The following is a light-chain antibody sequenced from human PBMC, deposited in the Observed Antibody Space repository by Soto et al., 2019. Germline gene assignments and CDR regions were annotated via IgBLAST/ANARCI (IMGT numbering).Light chain of an antibody. Sequence: EIVMTQSPATLSVSRGESVFLSCRARQRVMNNLACYLHKLGQAPRLLISYASTGATVNPARFTVSGYGTDFTLTINSLRSEDVAVYYCQKFHRWPVTFGGGDKVEI. V-gene: IGKV3-15*01. CDR1: QRVMNN. CDR3: QKFHRWPVT. CDR2: YAS. J-gene: IGKJ4*01.